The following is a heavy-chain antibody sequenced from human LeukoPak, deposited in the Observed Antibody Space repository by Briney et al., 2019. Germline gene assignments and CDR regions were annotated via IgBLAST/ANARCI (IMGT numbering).Heavy chain of an antibody. CDR3: AKDAQRGFDYSNSLQY. J-gene: IGHJ4*02. CDR1: GFTFSHYA. CDR2: IWSDGTNQ. V-gene: IGHV3-33*06. Sequence: PGGSLTLSCAASGFTFSHYAMHWVRQAPGKGLEWVAVIWSDGTNQYYADPVKGRFTIYRDDFQKRVFLQMNNLRVEDTALYYCAKDAQRGFDYSNSLQYWGQGALVTVSS. D-gene: IGHD4-11*01.